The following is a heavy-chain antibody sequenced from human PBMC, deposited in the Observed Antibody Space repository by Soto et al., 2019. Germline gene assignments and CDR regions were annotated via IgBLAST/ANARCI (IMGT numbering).Heavy chain of an antibody. CDR3: ARGGRELLRIVY. J-gene: IGHJ4*02. Sequence: GGSLRLSCAASGFTFSSYGMHWVRQAPGKGLEWVAVISYDGSNKYYADSVKGRFTISRDNSKNTLYLQMNSLRAEDTAVYYCARGGRELLRIVYWGQGTLVTISS. V-gene: IGHV3-30*03. CDR1: GFTFSSYG. D-gene: IGHD1-26*01. CDR2: ISYDGSNK.